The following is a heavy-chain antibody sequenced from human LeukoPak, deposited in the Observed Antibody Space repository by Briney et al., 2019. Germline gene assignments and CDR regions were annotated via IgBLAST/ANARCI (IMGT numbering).Heavy chain of an antibody. Sequence: SETLSLTCTVSGGSISSYYWSWIRQPPGKGLEWIGYIYYSGSTNYNPSLKSRVIISVDMSKNQLSLKLSSVTAADTAVYYCARGGYSYDPPPGDPFDHWGQGTLVTVSS. CDR2: IYYSGST. D-gene: IGHD5-18*01. CDR3: ARGGYSYDPPPGDPFDH. CDR1: GGSISSYY. J-gene: IGHJ4*02. V-gene: IGHV4-59*01.